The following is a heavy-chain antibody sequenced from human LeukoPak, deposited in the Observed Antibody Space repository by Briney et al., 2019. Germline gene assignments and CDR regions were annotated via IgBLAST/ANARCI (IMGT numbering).Heavy chain of an antibody. CDR1: GFIVNDHA. J-gene: IGHJ6*02. D-gene: IGHD3-16*02. Sequence: GRSLTLSCVASGFIVNDHAMHWVRQTPGKGLEWVAGVFWNGVDKGYADSAKGRFTIFRDNAKNSMYLQMNSLRIEDTALYYCSKDISAGGLDVWGPGTPVTVSS. V-gene: IGHV3-9*01. CDR2: VFWNGVDK. CDR3: SKDISAGGLDV.